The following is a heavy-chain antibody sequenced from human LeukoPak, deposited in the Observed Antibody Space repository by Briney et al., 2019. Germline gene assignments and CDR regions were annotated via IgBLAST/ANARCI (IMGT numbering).Heavy chain of an antibody. Sequence: ASVKVSCKASGYTFTSYGISWVRQAPGQGLEWMGWISGYNGDTKYVQRFQGRFTMTTDTSTSTAYMELRSLRSDDTAVYYCARDWEGELTYWGQGTLVTVSS. CDR1: GYTFTSYG. V-gene: IGHV1-18*01. D-gene: IGHD3-16*01. J-gene: IGHJ4*02. CDR2: ISGYNGDT. CDR3: ARDWEGELTY.